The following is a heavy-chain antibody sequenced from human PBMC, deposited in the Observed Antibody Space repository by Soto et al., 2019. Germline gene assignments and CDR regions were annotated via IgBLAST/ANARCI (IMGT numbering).Heavy chain of an antibody. CDR2: ISAYNGNT. J-gene: IGHJ4*02. Sequence: GASVKVSCKASGYTFTSYGISWVRQAPGQGLEWMGWISAYNGNTNYAQKLQGRVTMTTDTSTSTAYMELRSLRSDETAVYYCARDITVRFPIRPSGGGYWGQGTLLTVSS. CDR1: GYTFTSYG. D-gene: IGHD1-20*01. V-gene: IGHV1-18*04. CDR3: ARDITVRFPIRPSGGGY.